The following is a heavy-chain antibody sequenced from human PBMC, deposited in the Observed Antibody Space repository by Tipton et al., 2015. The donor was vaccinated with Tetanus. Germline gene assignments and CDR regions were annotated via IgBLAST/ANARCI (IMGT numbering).Heavy chain of an antibody. Sequence: TLSLTCTVSGGSINSGTFYWDWIRQTPGKALEWIGNIYYNGNTLQNPSLKSRVTMSLDKSKNQFSLKLRSVTAADTAFYYCARTAVNWFGPWGQGTLVTVSS. V-gene: IGHV4-39*01. CDR1: GGSINSGTFY. CDR2: IYYNGNT. J-gene: IGHJ5*02. CDR3: ARTAVNWFGP. D-gene: IGHD2-21*02.